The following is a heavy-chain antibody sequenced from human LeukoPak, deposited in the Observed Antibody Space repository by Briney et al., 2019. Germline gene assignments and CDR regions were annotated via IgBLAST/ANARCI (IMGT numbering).Heavy chain of an antibody. CDR3: ASRVGWLGPPPGN. CDR1: GFTFSRYG. D-gene: IGHD6-19*01. Sequence: GGSLRLCCAASGFTFSRYGMSWVRQAPGKGLEWVSGISGGGVSTYYADSVKGRFTISRDNSKNTLYLQMNSLRAEDTAVYYCASRVGWLGPPPGNWGQGTLVTVSS. CDR2: ISGGGVST. V-gene: IGHV3-23*01. J-gene: IGHJ4*02.